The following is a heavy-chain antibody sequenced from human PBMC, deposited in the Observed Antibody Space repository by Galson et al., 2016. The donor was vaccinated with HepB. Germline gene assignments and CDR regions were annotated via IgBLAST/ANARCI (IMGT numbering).Heavy chain of an antibody. CDR3: ARVVGDGYSDY. D-gene: IGHD5-24*01. CDR2: MSHTGGT. V-gene: IGHV4-4*02. J-gene: IGHJ4*02. CDR1: GASITSGHW. Sequence: SETLSLTCGVSGASITSGHWWSCVRQPPGKGLEWIGEMSHTGGTNYNPSLKSRVTISVDTSKNQFSLKLSSVTAADTAVYYCARVVGDGYSDYWGQGTLVTVSS.